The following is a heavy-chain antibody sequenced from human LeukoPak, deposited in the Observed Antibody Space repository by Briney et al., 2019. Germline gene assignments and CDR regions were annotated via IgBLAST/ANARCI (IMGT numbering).Heavy chain of an antibody. CDR1: GFTFSSYA. CDR2: INDNGDGT. Sequence: GGSLRLSCAASGFTFSSYAMSWVRQAPGKGLKWVSTINDNGDGTYYADSVKGRFTISRDNSYNTVSLQMNSLRDEDTGVYYCAREDYYDSSGYYGLRFDYWGQGTLVTVSS. J-gene: IGHJ4*02. CDR3: AREDYYDSSGYYGLRFDY. D-gene: IGHD3-22*01. V-gene: IGHV3-23*01.